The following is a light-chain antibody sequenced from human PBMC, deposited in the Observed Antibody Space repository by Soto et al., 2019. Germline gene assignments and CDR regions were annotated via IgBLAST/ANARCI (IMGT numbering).Light chain of an antibody. J-gene: IGLJ3*02. CDR3: QSYDTSLRAWV. CDR2: GNN. CDR1: SSNIGAGYD. V-gene: IGLV1-40*01. Sequence: QSVLTQPPSVSGAPGQRVTISCTGGSSNIGAGYDVHWYRQFPGTAPKLLVYGNNNRPSGISDRFSASKSGSSATLAITGLQDEDEADYYCQSYDTSLRAWVFGGGTKLIVL.